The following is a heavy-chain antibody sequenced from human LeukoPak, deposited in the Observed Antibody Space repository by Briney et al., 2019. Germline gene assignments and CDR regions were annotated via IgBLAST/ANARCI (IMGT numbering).Heavy chain of an antibody. Sequence: ASVKVSCKASGYTFTSYGISWVRQAPGQGLEWMGWISAYNGNTNYAQKLQGRVTMTTDTSTSTAYMELRSLRSDDTAVYYCARGASLLQLKSDWFDPWGQGTLVTVSS. D-gene: IGHD5-24*01. J-gene: IGHJ5*02. CDR2: ISAYNGNT. V-gene: IGHV1-18*01. CDR1: GYTFTSYG. CDR3: ARGASLLQLKSDWFDP.